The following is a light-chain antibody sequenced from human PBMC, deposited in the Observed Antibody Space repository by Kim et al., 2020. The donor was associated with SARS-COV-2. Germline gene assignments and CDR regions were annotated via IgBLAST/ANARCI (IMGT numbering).Light chain of an antibody. CDR2: QNT. CDR3: QSYDSSLSGWV. CDR1: NSNIRAGYD. J-gene: IGLJ3*02. V-gene: IGLV1-40*01. Sequence: RVTISCTGSNSNIRAGYDVHWYQQIPGTAPKLLIYQNTNRPSGVPDRFSGSKSDTSVSLAITGLQAEDEADYYCQSYDSSLSGWVFGGGTKLTVL.